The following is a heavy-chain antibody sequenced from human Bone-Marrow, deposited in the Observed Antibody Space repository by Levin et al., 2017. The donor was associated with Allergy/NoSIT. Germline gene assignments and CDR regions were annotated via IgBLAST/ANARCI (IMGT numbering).Heavy chain of an antibody. V-gene: IGHV1-46*01. D-gene: IGHD3-3*01. Sequence: ASVKVSCKASGYTFTSYYMHWVRQAPGQGLEWMGIINPSGGSTSYAQKFQGRVTMTRDTSTSTVYMELSSLRSEDTAVYYCARGVTIFGVVIIGVGGYWGQGTLVTVSS. CDR3: ARGVTIFGVVIIGVGGY. J-gene: IGHJ4*02. CDR2: INPSGGST. CDR1: GYTFTSYY.